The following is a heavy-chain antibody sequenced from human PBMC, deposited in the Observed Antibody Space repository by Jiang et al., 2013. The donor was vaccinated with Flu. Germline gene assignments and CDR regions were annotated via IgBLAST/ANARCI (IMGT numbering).Heavy chain of an antibody. J-gene: IGHJ3*01. D-gene: IGHD3-3*01. Sequence: KPTQTLTLTCTFSGFSLSTSGVGVGWIRQPPGKALEWLALIYPNDDKRYSPSLQSRLTITKDTSKNQVVLTMTNMGPVDTGTYFCAYKPPRTFKIVVIILLWGQGTMLTVSS. V-gene: IGHV2-5*01. CDR3: AYKPPRTFKIVVIILL. CDR2: IYPNDDK. CDR1: GFSLSTSGVG.